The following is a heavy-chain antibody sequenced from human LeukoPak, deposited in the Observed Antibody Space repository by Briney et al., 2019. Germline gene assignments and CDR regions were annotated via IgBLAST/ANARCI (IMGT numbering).Heavy chain of an antibody. CDR1: GFTFSDYG. Sequence: GGTLRLSCAASGFTFSDYGMNWVRQAPGKGLEWVSAISGSGGRTYYADLVKGRFTISRDNSKNTLYLHMNSLRAEDTATYYCARPITTSKNWFDPWGQGTLVTVSS. D-gene: IGHD3-16*01. CDR3: ARPITTSKNWFDP. CDR2: ISGSGGRT. V-gene: IGHV3-23*01. J-gene: IGHJ5*02.